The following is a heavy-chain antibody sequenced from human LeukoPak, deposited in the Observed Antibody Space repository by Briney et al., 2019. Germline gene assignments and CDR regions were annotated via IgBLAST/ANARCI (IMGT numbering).Heavy chain of an antibody. CDR1: GFAFSSYT. J-gene: IGHJ3*02. Sequence: GGSLRLSCAASGFAFSSYTMNWVRQTPGKGLEWVSSISYSSSISYADSVKGRFTISRDNSRSALYLQMNSLRAEDTAMYYCARDSTTGEAFDIWGQGTLVTVSP. CDR3: ARDSTTGEAFDI. D-gene: IGHD4-17*01. CDR2: ISYSSSI. V-gene: IGHV3-21*01.